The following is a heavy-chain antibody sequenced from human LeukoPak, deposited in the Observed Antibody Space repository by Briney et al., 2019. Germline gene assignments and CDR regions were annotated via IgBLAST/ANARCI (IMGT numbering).Heavy chain of an antibody. J-gene: IGHJ4*02. CDR1: GFTFSTYW. Sequence: SGGSLRLSCAASGFTFSTYWMTWVRQAPGKGLDWVANIKPDGSDKDYVDFVKGRFTISRDNTKNSLFLQMNSLRAEDTAVYYCARDIDFWGQGTLVTVSS. V-gene: IGHV3-7*01. CDR3: ARDIDF. CDR2: IKPDGSDK.